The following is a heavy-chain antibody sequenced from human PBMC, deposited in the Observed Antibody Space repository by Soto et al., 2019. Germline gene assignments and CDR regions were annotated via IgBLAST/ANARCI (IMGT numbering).Heavy chain of an antibody. CDR2: IFSSGST. Sequence: SETLFLTCTVSGGSINTFYWSWVRQPAGKGLEWIGRIFSSGSTSFNPSLESRVAMSVDTSKNHFSLNLSSVTAADMAVYYCAREGSYSAYNFAHGIQLWSFDFWGQGALVTVSS. V-gene: IGHV4-4*07. J-gene: IGHJ4*02. CDR1: GGSINTFY. D-gene: IGHD5-12*01. CDR3: AREGSYSAYNFAHGIQLWSFDF.